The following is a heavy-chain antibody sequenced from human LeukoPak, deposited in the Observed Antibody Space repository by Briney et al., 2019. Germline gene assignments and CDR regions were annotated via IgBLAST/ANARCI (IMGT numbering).Heavy chain of an antibody. J-gene: IGHJ4*02. Sequence: SETLSLTCTVSGGSMSSHYWSWIRQPPGKELEGMGYIYYNGSTNYNPSLKSRVTISVDTSKNQSSLKLRSVTAADTAVYYCARKRSPIYFDSWGQGTLVTVSS. CDR1: GGSMSSHY. CDR3: ARKRSPIYFDS. V-gene: IGHV4-59*11. CDR2: IYYNGST.